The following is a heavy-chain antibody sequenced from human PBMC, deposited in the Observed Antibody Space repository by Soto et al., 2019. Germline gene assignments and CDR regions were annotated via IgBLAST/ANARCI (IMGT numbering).Heavy chain of an antibody. Sequence: SETLSLTCTFSGGSISSYYWSLIRQPPGKGLEWIGYIYYSGSTNYNPSLKSRVTISVDTSKNQFSLKLSSVTAADTAVYYCATGTTPGSYYYYMDVWGKGTTVTVSS. J-gene: IGHJ6*03. CDR3: ATGTTPGSYYYYMDV. D-gene: IGHD1-7*01. V-gene: IGHV4-59*01. CDR1: GGSISSYY. CDR2: IYYSGST.